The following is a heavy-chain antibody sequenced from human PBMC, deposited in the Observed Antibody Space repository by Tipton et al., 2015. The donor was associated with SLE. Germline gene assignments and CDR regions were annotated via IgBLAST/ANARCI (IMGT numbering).Heavy chain of an antibody. Sequence: TLSLTCTVSGCSISSIYRSWIRQPPGKGLEWIGEINHSGSTNYNPSLKSRVTISVDTSKNQFSLKLSSVTAADTAVYYCARGSSGWYVYWGQGTLVTVSS. CDR2: INHSGST. CDR1: GCSISSIY. D-gene: IGHD6-19*01. J-gene: IGHJ4*02. CDR3: ARGSSGWYVY. V-gene: IGHV4-34*01.